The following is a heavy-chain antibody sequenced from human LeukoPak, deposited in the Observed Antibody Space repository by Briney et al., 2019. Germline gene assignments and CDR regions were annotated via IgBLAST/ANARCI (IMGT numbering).Heavy chain of an antibody. V-gene: IGHV4-39*01. CDR2: IYYSGST. J-gene: IGHJ3*02. CDR1: GGSFNGYY. Sequence: SETLSLTCAVFGGSFNGYYWSWIRQPPGKGLEWIGSIYYSGSTYYNPSLKSRVTISVDTSKNQFSLKLSSVTAADTAVYYCARHSEEGGAFDIWGQGTMVTVSS. CDR3: ARHSEEGGAFDI.